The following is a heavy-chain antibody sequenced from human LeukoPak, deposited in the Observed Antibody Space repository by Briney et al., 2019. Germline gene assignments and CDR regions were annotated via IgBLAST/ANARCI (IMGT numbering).Heavy chain of an antibody. CDR1: GYTFTSNY. Sequence: GASVKVSCKAFGYTFTSNYMHWVRQAPGQGLEWMGWINTNTGNPTYAQGFKGRFVFSLDTSVSTAYLQISSLKAEDTAVYYCARGINNMVRGVIITANWFDPWGQGTLVTVSS. J-gene: IGHJ5*02. D-gene: IGHD3-10*01. V-gene: IGHV7-4-1*02. CDR3: ARGINNMVRGVIITANWFDP. CDR2: INTNTGNP.